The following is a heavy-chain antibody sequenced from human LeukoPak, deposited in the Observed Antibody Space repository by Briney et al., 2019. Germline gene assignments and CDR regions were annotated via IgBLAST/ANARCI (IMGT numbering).Heavy chain of an antibody. J-gene: IGHJ4*02. CDR1: NGSISSDTYF. V-gene: IGHV4-61*01. CDR3: ARQLGDRLLFDY. CDR2: IYYSGST. Sequence: SETLSLTCTVSNGSISSDTYFWSWIRQPPGKGLEWIGYIYYSGSTNYNPSLKSRVTISVDTSKNQFSLKLSSVTAADTAVYYCARQLGDRLLFDYWGQGTLVTVSS. D-gene: IGHD2-21*01.